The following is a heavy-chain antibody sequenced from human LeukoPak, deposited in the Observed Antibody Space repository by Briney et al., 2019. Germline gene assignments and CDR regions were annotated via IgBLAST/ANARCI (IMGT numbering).Heavy chain of an antibody. D-gene: IGHD6-19*01. V-gene: IGHV3-30*02. CDR1: GFTFSSYA. CDR2: IRYDGNNK. CDR3: AKDRWGAVASFDN. Sequence: GGSLRLSCAASGFTFSSYAMHWVRQAPGKGLEWVAFIRYDGNNKYHADSVKGRFTISRDNSKNTLNLQVNSLRAEDTAVYYCAKDRWGAVASFDNWGQGTLVTVSS. J-gene: IGHJ4*02.